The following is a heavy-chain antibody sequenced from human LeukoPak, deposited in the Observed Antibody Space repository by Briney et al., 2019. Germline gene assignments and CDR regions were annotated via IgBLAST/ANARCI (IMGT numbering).Heavy chain of an antibody. CDR3: ARLVAAAGDY. J-gene: IGHJ4*02. Sequence: PSVTLSLTCTVSRGSISSSSYYWGWIRQPPGKGLEWIGNIYYSGSTYYNPSLKSRVTISVDTSKNQFSLKLSSVTAADTAVYYCARLVAAAGDYWGQGTLVTVSS. CDR2: IYYSGST. V-gene: IGHV4-39*01. D-gene: IGHD6-13*01. CDR1: RGSISSSSYY.